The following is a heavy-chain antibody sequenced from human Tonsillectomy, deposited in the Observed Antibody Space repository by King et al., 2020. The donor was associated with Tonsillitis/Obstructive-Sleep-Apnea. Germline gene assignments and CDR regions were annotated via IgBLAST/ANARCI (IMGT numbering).Heavy chain of an antibody. CDR3: ASQGDYGGNPGDY. V-gene: IGHV5-10-1*01. D-gene: IGHD4-23*01. J-gene: IGHJ4*02. CDR2: IDPSDSYT. CDR1: GYSFTSYW. Sequence: VQLVESGAEVKKPGESLRISCKGSGYSFTSYWISWVRQMPGKGLEWMGRIDPSDSYTNYSPSFQGHVTISAAKSIRTAYLQWSSLKASDTAMYYCASQGDYGGNPGDYWGQGTLVTVSS.